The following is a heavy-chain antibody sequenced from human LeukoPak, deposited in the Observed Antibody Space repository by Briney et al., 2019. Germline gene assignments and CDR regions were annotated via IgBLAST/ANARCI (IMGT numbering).Heavy chain of an antibody. D-gene: IGHD2-15*01. CDR3: ARTRDCSGGSCYSSD. V-gene: IGHV1-18*01. CDR1: GYTFTSYG. CDR2: ISGYNGNT. Sequence: ASVKVSCKASGYTFTSYGINWVRQAPGQGLEWMGWISGYNGNTIYAQKLQGRVTMTTDTSTSTVYMELRSLRSDDTAVYYCARTRDCSGGSCYSSDWGQGTLVTVSS. J-gene: IGHJ4*02.